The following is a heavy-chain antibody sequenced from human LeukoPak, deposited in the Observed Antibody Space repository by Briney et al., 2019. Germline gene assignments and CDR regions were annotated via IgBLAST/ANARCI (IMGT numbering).Heavy chain of an antibody. CDR3: ARDQVFQDLGHYYYYMDV. D-gene: IGHD2-15*01. J-gene: IGHJ6*03. CDR2: INHSGST. V-gene: IGHV4-34*01. Sequence: SETLSLTCAVYGGSFSGYYWSWIRQPPGKGLEWIGEINHSGSTNYNPSLKSRVTISVDKSKNQFSLKLNSVTAADTAVYYCARDQVFQDLGHYYYYMDVWGKGTTVTVSS. CDR1: GGSFSGYY.